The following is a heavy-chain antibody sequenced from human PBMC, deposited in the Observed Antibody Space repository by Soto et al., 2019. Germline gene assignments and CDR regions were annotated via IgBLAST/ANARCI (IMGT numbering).Heavy chain of an antibody. CDR1: GGSISSYY. CDR2: IYYSGST. V-gene: IGHV4-59*01. Sequence: PSETLSLTCTVSGGSISSYYWSWIRQPPGKGLEWIGYIYYSGSTNYNPSLKSRVTISVDTSKNQFSLKLSSVTAADTAVYYCARPRGGGYSYVRGDGGVFDIWGQGTRVTVSS. D-gene: IGHD5-18*01. CDR3: ARPRGGGYSYVRGDGGVFDI. J-gene: IGHJ3*02.